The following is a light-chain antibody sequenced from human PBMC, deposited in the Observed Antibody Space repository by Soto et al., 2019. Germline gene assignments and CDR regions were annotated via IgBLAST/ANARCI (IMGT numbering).Light chain of an antibody. J-gene: IGKJ4*01. CDR3: QQSYSTPRT. Sequence: DIQMTQSPSSLSASVGDRITITCRASQSISSYLNWYQQKPGKAPKLLIYAASSLQSGVPSRFSGSGSGTDFTLTISSLQPEDFATYSCQQSYSTPRTFGGGTMVDIK. V-gene: IGKV1-39*01. CDR2: AAS. CDR1: QSISSY.